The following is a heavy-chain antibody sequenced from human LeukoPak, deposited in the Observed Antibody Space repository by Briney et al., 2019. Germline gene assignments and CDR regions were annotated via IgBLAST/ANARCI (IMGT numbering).Heavy chain of an antibody. V-gene: IGHV4-34*01. J-gene: IGHJ5*02. CDR1: GGSFSGYY. CDR2: INHSGTT. Sequence: SETLSLTCAVYGGSFSGYYWTWIRQPPGKGLEWIGEINHSGTTHYNPSLKSRVTISIDTSKIQFSLKLTSVTAADTAVYYCARDKDQEFDPWGQGTLVTVSS. CDR3: ARDKDQEFDP.